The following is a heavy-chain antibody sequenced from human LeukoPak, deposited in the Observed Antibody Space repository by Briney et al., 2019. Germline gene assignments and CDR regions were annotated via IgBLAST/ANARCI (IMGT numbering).Heavy chain of an antibody. CDR3: ARGGRDCTYDVCDKTAIDY. CDR2: IWYDGSGE. D-gene: IGHD2-8*01. CDR1: GFTFSDYG. J-gene: IGHJ4*02. Sequence: GGSLRLSCVVSGFTFSDYGMHWVRQAPGKGLEWVSVIWYDGSGEYYGDSVKGRFIISRDNSKSTLYLQMNSLRAEDTAMYYCARGGRDCTYDVCDKTAIDYWGQGTQVTVPS. V-gene: IGHV3-33*01.